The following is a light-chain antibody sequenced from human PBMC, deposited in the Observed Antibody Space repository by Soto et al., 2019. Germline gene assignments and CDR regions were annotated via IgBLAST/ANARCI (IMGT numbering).Light chain of an antibody. Sequence: QSVLTQPASVSGSPGQSITISCTGTSSDVCGYNYVSWYQQHPGKAPKFMIYDVSNRPSGVSNRFSGSKSGNTASLTISGLQAEDEPDYYCSSYTTSNTRQIVFGTGTKVTVL. CDR3: SSYTTSNTRQIV. V-gene: IGLV2-14*01. CDR1: SSDVCGYNY. CDR2: DVS. J-gene: IGLJ1*01.